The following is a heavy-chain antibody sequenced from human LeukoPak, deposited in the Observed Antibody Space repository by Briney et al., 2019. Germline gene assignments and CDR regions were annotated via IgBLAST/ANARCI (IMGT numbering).Heavy chain of an antibody. Sequence: ASVKVSCKASGYTFTSYDINWVRQATGQGLEWMGIINPSGGSTSYAQKFQGRVTMTRDTSTSTVYMELSSLRSEDTAVYYCASATDYYDSSGYYYTFDYWGQGTLVTVSS. CDR1: GYTFTSYD. D-gene: IGHD3-22*01. V-gene: IGHV1-46*01. CDR3: ASATDYYDSSGYYYTFDY. CDR2: INPSGGST. J-gene: IGHJ4*02.